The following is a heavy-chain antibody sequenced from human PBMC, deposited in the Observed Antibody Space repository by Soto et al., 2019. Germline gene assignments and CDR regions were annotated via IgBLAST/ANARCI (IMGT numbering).Heavy chain of an antibody. CDR1: GYTFTSYG. J-gene: IGHJ4*02. CDR2: INGGDANK. D-gene: IGHD3-10*01. CDR3: ARGFDGSADY. V-gene: IGHV1-3*01. Sequence: ASVKVSCKASGYTFTSYGISWVRQAPGQRLEWMGWINGGDANKKYSKNFQGRVTLSRDTSATTAYMELSSLRSEDTAVYYCARGFDGSADYWGQGTLVTVSS.